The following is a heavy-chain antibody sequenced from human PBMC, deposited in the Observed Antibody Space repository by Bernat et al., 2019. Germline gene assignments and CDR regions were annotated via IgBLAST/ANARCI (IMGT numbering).Heavy chain of an antibody. CDR2: ISGSGGST. CDR3: ASRVYSSSWYYFDY. Sequence: EVQMVESGGGLVQPGGSLRLSCEASGFTFSSYAMSWVRQAPGKGLEWVSAISGSGGSTYYADSVKGRFTISRANSKNTLYLQMNSLRAEDTAVYYCASRVYSSSWYYFDYWGQGTLVTVSS. J-gene: IGHJ4*02. CDR1: GFTFSSYA. V-gene: IGHV3-23*04. D-gene: IGHD6-13*01.